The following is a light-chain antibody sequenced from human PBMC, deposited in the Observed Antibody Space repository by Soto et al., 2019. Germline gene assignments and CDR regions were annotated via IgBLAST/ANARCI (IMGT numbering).Light chain of an antibody. J-gene: IGLJ1*01. V-gene: IGLV1-44*01. Sequence: QSVLTQPPSASGTPGQRVTISCSGSSSNIGDNPVNWYQQVPGAAPKLMIXXXXXXQSGVPDSLSGSRYGNTASLTISGLQAEDEGDYYCSISTSSSTYVLGTGNKVTV. CDR1: SSNIGDNP. CDR3: SISTSSSTYV. CDR2: XXX.